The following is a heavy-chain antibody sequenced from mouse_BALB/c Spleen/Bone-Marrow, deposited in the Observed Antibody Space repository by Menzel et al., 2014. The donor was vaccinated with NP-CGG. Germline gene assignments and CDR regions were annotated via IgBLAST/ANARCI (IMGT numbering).Heavy chain of an antibody. D-gene: IGHD2-3*01. V-gene: IGHV2-9*02. J-gene: IGHJ4*01. CDR3: ARDDDSYAMDY. CDR1: GFSLTGYS. Sequence: VKLVESGPGLVAPSQSLSITCTVSGFSLTGYSVHWVRQPPGKGLEWLGVIWAGGSTNYNSALMSRLSISKDNSKSQVFLKMSSLQTDGTAMFYCARDDDSYAMDYWGQGTSVTVSS. CDR2: IWAGGST.